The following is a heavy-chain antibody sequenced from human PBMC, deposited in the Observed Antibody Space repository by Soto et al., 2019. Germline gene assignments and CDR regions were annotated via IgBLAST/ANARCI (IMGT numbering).Heavy chain of an antibody. V-gene: IGHV4-59*08. D-gene: IGHD6-13*01. CDR1: GGSISSYY. CDR2: IYYSGST. Sequence: QVQLQESGPGLVKPSETLSLTCTVSGGSISSYYWSWIRQPPGKGLEWIGYIYYSGSTNYNPSLKGRVTISVDTSKNQFSLKLSSVTAADTAVYYCARTYSSSWYGLGAFDIWGQGTMVTVSS. J-gene: IGHJ3*02. CDR3: ARTYSSSWYGLGAFDI.